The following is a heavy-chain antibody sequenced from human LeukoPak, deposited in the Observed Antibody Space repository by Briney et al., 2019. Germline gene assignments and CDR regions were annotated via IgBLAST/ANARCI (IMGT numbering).Heavy chain of an antibody. CDR1: GYSISSGYY. CDR2: IYHSGST. J-gene: IGHJ4*02. CDR3: ARVSKNTPADY. Sequence: SETLSLTCTVSGYSISSGYYWGWIRQPPGKGLEWIGSIYHSGSTYYNPSLKSRVTISVDTSKNQFSLKLSSVTAADTAVYYCARVSKNTPADYWGQGTLVTVSS. D-gene: IGHD2-2*01. V-gene: IGHV4-38-2*02.